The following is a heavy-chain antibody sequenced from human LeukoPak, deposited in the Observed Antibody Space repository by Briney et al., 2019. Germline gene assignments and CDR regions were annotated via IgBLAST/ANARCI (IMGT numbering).Heavy chain of an antibody. Sequence: GASVKVSCKAPGYTFINHAIHWVRQAPGQRLEWMGWINIGNGNTKYSQNFQGRITITRDTSATTAYMDLSSLRSEDTAVYYCARRLGRSFDYWGQGTLVTVSS. CDR1: GYTFINHA. V-gene: IGHV1-3*04. CDR2: INIGNGNT. CDR3: ARRLGRSFDY. D-gene: IGHD2-21*01. J-gene: IGHJ4*02.